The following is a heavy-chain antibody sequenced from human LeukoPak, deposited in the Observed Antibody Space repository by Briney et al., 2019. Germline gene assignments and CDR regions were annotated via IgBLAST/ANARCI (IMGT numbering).Heavy chain of an antibody. D-gene: IGHD5-24*01. Sequence: GGSLRLSCAVSGFTSSDYWMHWVRQAPAKGLVWVSRFKNDGSSATYADSVKGRFTISRDEAKNTLYLQMNSLRVEDTAEYYCARLTRVGFNSYVYWGQGTLVTVSS. J-gene: IGHJ1*01. CDR3: ARLTRVGFNSYVY. CDR1: GFTSSDYW. CDR2: FKNDGSSA. V-gene: IGHV3-74*01.